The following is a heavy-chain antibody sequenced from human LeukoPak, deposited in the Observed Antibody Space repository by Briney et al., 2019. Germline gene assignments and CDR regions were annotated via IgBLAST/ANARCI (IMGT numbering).Heavy chain of an antibody. CDR1: GFIFSSSA. CDR3: ARDKDYYYYGMDV. CDR2: ISSSGSTI. Sequence: PGGSLRLSCAASGFIFSSSAMSWVRQAPGKGLEWVSYISSSGSTIYYADSVKGRFTISRDNAKNSLYLQMNSLRAEDTAVYYCARDKDYYYYGMDVWGKGTTVTVSS. J-gene: IGHJ6*04. V-gene: IGHV3-48*03.